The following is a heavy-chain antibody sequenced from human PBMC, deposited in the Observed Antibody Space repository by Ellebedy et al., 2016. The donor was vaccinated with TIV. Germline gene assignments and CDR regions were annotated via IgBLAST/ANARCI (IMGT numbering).Heavy chain of an antibody. CDR3: ARASPTYDFWSGYPTDY. CDR2: INHSGST. CDR1: GGSFSGYY. V-gene: IGHV4-34*01. Sequence: GSLRLXCAVYGGSFSGYYWSWIRQPPGKGLEWIGEINHSGSTNYNPSLKSRVTISVDTSKNQFSLKLSSVTAADTAVYYCARASPTYDFWSGYPTDYWGQGTLVTVSS. J-gene: IGHJ4*02. D-gene: IGHD3-3*01.